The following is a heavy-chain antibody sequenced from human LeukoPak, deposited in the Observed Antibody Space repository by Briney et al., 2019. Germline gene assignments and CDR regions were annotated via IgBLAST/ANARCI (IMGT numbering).Heavy chain of an antibody. Sequence: GGSLRLSCAASGFTFSSYAMSWVRQAPGKGLVWVSRINSDGSSTSYADSVKGRFTISRDNAKNTLYLQMNSLRAEDTAVYYCARVSLWFGEYDYYYYGMDVWGQGTTVTVSS. CDR2: INSDGSST. CDR1: GFTFSSYA. J-gene: IGHJ6*02. CDR3: ARVSLWFGEYDYYYYGMDV. V-gene: IGHV3-74*01. D-gene: IGHD3-10*01.